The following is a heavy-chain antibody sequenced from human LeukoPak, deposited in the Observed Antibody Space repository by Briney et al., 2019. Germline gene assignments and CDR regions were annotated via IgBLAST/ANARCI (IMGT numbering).Heavy chain of an antibody. Sequence: GGSLRLSCAASGFTFSSYWMHWVRQAPGKGLVWVSRIKSDGSTNYADSVKGRVTISRDNAKNTVSLQMNSLRAEDTGVYFCARAPSEIGGYYPEYFRHWGQGTLVTVSS. CDR1: GFTFSSYW. CDR2: IKSDGST. CDR3: ARAPSEIGGYYPEYFRH. D-gene: IGHD3-22*01. V-gene: IGHV3-74*01. J-gene: IGHJ1*01.